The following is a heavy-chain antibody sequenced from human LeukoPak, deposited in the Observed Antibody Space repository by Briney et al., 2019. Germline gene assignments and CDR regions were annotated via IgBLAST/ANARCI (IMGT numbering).Heavy chain of an antibody. CDR2: IYYSGST. CDR3: AQGGDYSSSSVFDY. V-gene: IGHV4-30-4*08. D-gene: IGHD6-6*01. Sequence: SXTLSLTCTVSGGSISSGDYYWSWIRQPRGKGLEWIVYIYYSGSTYYNPSHKSRVTISVDTSKTQFSLKLSSVTAADTAVYYCAQGGDYSSSSVFDYWGQGTLVTVSS. J-gene: IGHJ4*02. CDR1: GGSISSGDYY.